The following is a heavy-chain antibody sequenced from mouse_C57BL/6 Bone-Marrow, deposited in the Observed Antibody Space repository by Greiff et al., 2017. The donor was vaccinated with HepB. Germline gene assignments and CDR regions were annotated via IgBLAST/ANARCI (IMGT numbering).Heavy chain of an antibody. V-gene: IGHV1-15*01. Sequence: QVQLQQSGAELVRPGASVTLSCKASGYTFPDYEMHWVKQTPVQGLEWIGAIDPETGGTTYNQKFKGKAILTADKTTNTTYMELRSLTSEDSAIYYYTRLPLYPNYAMDYWGQGTSVTVSS. J-gene: IGHJ4*01. D-gene: IGHD2-12*01. CDR1: GYTFPDYE. CDR3: TRLPLYPNYAMDY. CDR2: IDPETGGT.